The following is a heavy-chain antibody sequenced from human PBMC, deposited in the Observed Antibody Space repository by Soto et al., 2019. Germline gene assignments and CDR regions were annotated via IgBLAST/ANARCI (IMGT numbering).Heavy chain of an antibody. CDR1: GYTFTSYG. CDR3: ARVPPTYYYDSSGYYHFDY. J-gene: IGHJ4*02. CDR2: ISAYNGNT. Sequence: QVQLVQSGAEVKKPGASVKVSCKASGYTFTSYGMSWVRQAPGQGLEWMGWISAYNGNTNYAQKLQGRVTMTTDTSTSTAYMELRSLRSDDTAVYYCARVPPTYYYDSSGYYHFDYWGQGTLVTVSS. D-gene: IGHD3-22*01. V-gene: IGHV1-18*01.